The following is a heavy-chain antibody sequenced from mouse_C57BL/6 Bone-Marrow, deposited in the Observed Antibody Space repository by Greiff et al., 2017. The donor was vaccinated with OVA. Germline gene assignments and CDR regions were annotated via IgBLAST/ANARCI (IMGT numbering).Heavy chain of an antibody. J-gene: IGHJ3*01. D-gene: IGHD2-4*01. CDR3: ARPRDDYVAWFAY. CDR1: DSEVFPIAY. Sequence: QVQLKESGSELRSPGSSVKLSCKDFDSEVFPIAYMSWVRQKPGHGFEWIGGILPSIGRTIYGEKFEDKATLDADTLSNTAYLELNSLTSEDSAIDYCARPRDDYVAWFAYWGQGTLVTVSA. CDR2: ILPSIGRT. V-gene: IGHV15-2*01.